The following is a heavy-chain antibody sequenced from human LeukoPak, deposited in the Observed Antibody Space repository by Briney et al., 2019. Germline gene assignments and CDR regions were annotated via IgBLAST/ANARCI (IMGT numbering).Heavy chain of an antibody. CDR1: GGSISSGGYY. CDR2: IYYSGST. D-gene: IGHD2-8*01. Sequence: PSQTLSLTCTVSGGSISSGGYYWSWIRQHPGKGLEWIGYIYYSGSTYYNPSLKSRVTISVDTSKNQFSLKLSSVTAADTAVYYCARVPLYCTNGVCYCYYGMDVWGQGTTVTVSS. J-gene: IGHJ6*02. V-gene: IGHV4-31*03. CDR3: ARVPLYCTNGVCYCYYGMDV.